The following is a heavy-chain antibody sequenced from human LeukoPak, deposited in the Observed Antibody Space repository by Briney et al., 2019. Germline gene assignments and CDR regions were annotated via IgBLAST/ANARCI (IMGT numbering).Heavy chain of an antibody. V-gene: IGHV3-23*01. CDR1: GFTFSSYG. CDR2: ISGSGGST. D-gene: IGHD3-3*01. J-gene: IGHJ6*03. CDR3: ARDHYDFWSGYYSARYYYYYYMDV. Sequence: GGSLRLSCAASGFTFSSYGMNWVRQAPGKGLEWVSGISGSGGSTYYADSVKGRFTISRDNAKNSLYLQMNSLRAEDTAVYYCARDHYDFWSGYYSARYYYYYYMDVWGKGTTVTVSS.